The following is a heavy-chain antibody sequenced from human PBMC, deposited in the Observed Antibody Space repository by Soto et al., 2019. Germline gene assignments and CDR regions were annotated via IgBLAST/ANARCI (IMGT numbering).Heavy chain of an antibody. CDR3: AHIVVAGITYDFDS. D-gene: IGHD2-15*01. V-gene: IGHV2-5*02. J-gene: IGHJ4*02. Sequence: QITLKESSPPLVKPTQTLTLTSTFSGFSLSTSGLGVGWIRQPPGKALEGRTCIYWDDDKRNSPLLKSRLTITNDTSKKQVVLTMTNVDPFDTATYYCAHIVVAGITYDFDSWGQGTLGTVSS. CDR2: IYWDDDK. CDR1: GFSLSTSGLG.